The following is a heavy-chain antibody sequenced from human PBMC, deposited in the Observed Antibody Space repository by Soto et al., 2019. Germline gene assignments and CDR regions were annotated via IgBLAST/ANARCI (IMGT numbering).Heavy chain of an antibody. J-gene: IGHJ6*02. CDR2: INHSGST. CDR3: ARGLQAAAGTNLYYYYGMDV. CDR1: GGSFSGYY. Sequence: QVQLQQWGAGLLKPSETLSLTCAVYGGSFSGYYWSWIRQPPGKGLEWIGEINHSGSTNYNPSLKSRVTISVDTSKNQFSLKLSSVTAADTAVYYCARGLQAAAGTNLYYYYGMDVWGQGTTVTVSS. V-gene: IGHV4-34*01. D-gene: IGHD6-13*01.